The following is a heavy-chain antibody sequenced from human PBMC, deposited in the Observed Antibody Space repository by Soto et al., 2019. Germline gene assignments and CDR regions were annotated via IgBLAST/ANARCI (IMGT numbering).Heavy chain of an antibody. CDR1: GYTFTSYD. J-gene: IGHJ6*02. CDR3: ARGPRVLLWFGESLLPYYYYGMDV. Sequence: VSVKVSGKASGYTFTSYDIQWARQAIGQTLQWMGWMNPNSGNTGYAQKFQGRVTMTRNTSISTAYMELSSLRSEDTAVYYCARGPRVLLWFGESLLPYYYYGMDVWGQGTTVTSP. CDR2: MNPNSGNT. V-gene: IGHV1-8*01. D-gene: IGHD3-10*01.